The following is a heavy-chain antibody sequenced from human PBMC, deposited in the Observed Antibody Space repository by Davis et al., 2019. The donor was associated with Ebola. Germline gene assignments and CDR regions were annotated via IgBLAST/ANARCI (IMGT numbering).Heavy chain of an antibody. D-gene: IGHD4-23*01. CDR3: TSTVVGGDY. Sequence: GGSLRLSCAASGFTFNSYWMSWVRQAPGKGLEWVANIKQDGSEKYYVDSVKGRFTISRDNAKNSLYLQMNSLKTEDTAVYYCTSTVVGGDYWGQGTLVTVSS. V-gene: IGHV3-7*03. J-gene: IGHJ4*02. CDR2: IKQDGSEK. CDR1: GFTFNSYW.